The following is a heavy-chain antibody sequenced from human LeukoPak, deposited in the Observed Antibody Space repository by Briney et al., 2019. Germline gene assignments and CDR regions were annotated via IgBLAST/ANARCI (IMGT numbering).Heavy chain of an antibody. CDR2: INHSGST. CDR3: ARRSGRITIFGVVTAMDV. J-gene: IGHJ6*02. V-gene: IGHV4-34*01. CDR1: GGSFSGYY. Sequence: SETLSLTCAVYGGSFSGYYWSWIRQPPGKGLEWIGEINHSGSTNYNPSLKSRVTISVDTSKNQFSLKLSSVTAADTAVYYCARRSGRITIFGVVTAMDVWGQGTTVTVSS. D-gene: IGHD3-3*01.